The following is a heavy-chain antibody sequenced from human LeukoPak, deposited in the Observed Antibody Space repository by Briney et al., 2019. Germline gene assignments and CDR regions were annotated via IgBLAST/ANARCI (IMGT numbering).Heavy chain of an antibody. Sequence: WVRQAPGKWLEWVAFIRYDGSNKYYADSVKGRFTISRDNSKNTLYLQMNSLRAEDTAVYYCARRAGNYYDSSGLYYFDYWGQGTLVTVSS. V-gene: IGHV3-30*02. CDR2: IRYDGSNK. CDR3: ARRAGNYYDSSGLYYFDY. D-gene: IGHD3-22*01. J-gene: IGHJ4*02.